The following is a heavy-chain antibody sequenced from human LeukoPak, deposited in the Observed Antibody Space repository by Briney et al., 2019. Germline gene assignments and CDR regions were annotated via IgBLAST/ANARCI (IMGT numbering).Heavy chain of an antibody. Sequence: GGSLRLSCAASGLTFSNYWMSWVRQAPGKGLEWVANIKEDGNEKYYVDSVKGRYTISRDNAKKSLYLQMNSLRAEDTAVYYCARDRSRFYYWGQGTPVTVSS. CDR1: GLTFSNYW. V-gene: IGHV3-7*01. CDR2: IKEDGNEK. J-gene: IGHJ4*02. D-gene: IGHD2-2*01. CDR3: ARDRSRFYY.